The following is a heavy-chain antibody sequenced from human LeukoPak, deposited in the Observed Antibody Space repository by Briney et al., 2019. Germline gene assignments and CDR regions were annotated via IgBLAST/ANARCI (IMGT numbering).Heavy chain of an antibody. CDR3: ATDFYDST. J-gene: IGHJ5*02. CDR1: GFTFSNAW. V-gene: IGHV3-15*07. Sequence: GGSLRLSCVTSGFTFSNAWMNWVRQAPGKGLEWVGRIRSNSDGGTIDYAAPVRGRFTLSRDDSKTTLYLQMNSLQTEDTAVYYRATDFYDSTWGQGTLVTVSS. D-gene: IGHD3-22*01. CDR2: IRSNSDGGTI.